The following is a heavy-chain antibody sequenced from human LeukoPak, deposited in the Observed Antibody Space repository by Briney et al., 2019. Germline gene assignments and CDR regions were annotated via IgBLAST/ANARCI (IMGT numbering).Heavy chain of an antibody. D-gene: IGHD2-21*01. CDR1: GYSVRCSY. CDR2: IYHSWDN. J-gene: IGHJ4*02. CDR3: ARHNGDSYLDY. V-gene: IGHV4-59*02. Sequence: SETLSLTCTVSGYSVRCSYWSWIRQPPGRGLEYIGYIYHSWDNKYNSSLSSRVSMSLDTSKNQFSLNLTSVTAADSAVYYCARHNGDSYLDYWAQGTLVTVSS.